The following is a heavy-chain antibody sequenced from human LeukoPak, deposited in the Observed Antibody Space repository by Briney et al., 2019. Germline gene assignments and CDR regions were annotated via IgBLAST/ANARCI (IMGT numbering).Heavy chain of an antibody. V-gene: IGHV4-39*01. CDR2: IYYSGRT. Sequence: SATLSLTCSVSGDSVSRSDSYWDWIRQPPGKGLEWIGTIYYSGRTYYSPSLKSRVTMSVDPSNNQFSLNLRSVIAADTALYYCARRRYYDGSGYLEWGQGTLLSVSS. D-gene: IGHD3-22*01. J-gene: IGHJ1*01. CDR3: ARRRYYDGSGYLE. CDR1: GDSVSRSDSY.